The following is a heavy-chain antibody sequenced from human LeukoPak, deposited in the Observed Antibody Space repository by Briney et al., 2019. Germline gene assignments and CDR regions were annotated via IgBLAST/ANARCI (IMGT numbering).Heavy chain of an antibody. CDR1: GGFISSYS. J-gene: IGHJ5*02. CDR3: ARGVASTGIGWFDP. CDR2: IYTSGST. V-gene: IGHV4-4*07. D-gene: IGHD6-13*01. Sequence: SETLSLTCSVSGGFISSYSWSWIRQDAGKGLEWIGRIYTSGSTNYNPSLKSRVTMSVDTSKNQFSLNLSSVTAADTAVYYCARGVASTGIGWFDPWGQGTLVTVSS.